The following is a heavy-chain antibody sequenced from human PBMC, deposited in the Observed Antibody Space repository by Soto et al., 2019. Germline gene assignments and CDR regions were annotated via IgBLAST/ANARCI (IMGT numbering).Heavy chain of an antibody. J-gene: IGHJ5*02. D-gene: IGHD4-17*01. V-gene: IGHV1-8*01. CDR1: GYIFTNYD. CDR2: INPNSGNT. Sequence: QVQLVQSGAEVKKPGASVKVSCKASGYIFTNYDINWVRQATGQGLEYLGWINPNSGNTGYVQKFQGRVTMTRNTSINTAYMELNSLISEDTAVYYCARGIKYGDYSRWCDPWGQGTLVTVSS. CDR3: ARGIKYGDYSRWCDP.